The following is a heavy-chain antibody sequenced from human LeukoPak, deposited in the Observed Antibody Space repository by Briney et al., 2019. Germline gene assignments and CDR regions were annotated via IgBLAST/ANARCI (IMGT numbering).Heavy chain of an antibody. CDR3: ASPYSSAAYWFDP. CDR1: GCTLTELS. D-gene: IGHD6-25*01. CDR2: ISAYNGNK. J-gene: IGHJ5*02. Sequence: ASVKVSCKVSGCTLTELSMHWVRQAPGQGLEWMGWISAYNGNKKYAQNFQGRVTMTTDTSTSTAYMELRGLRSDDTAVYYCASPYSSAAYWFDPWGQGTLVTVSS. V-gene: IGHV1-18*01.